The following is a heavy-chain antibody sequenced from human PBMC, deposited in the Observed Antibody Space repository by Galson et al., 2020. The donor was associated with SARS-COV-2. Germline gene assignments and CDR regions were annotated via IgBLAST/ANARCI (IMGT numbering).Heavy chain of an antibody. CDR1: GFSLSTSGLC. CDR2: LDWDDDK. V-gene: IGHV2-70*11. D-gene: IGHD3-10*01. CDR3: AREMVRGVIMDY. J-gene: IGHJ4*02. Sequence: SGPTLVKPTQTLTLTCTFSGFSLSTSGLCVSWIRQPPGKALEWLARLDWDDDKYYSTSLKTRPTISKDTSKNQVVLTMTNMDPVDTATYYCAREMVRGVIMDYWGQGTLVTVSS.